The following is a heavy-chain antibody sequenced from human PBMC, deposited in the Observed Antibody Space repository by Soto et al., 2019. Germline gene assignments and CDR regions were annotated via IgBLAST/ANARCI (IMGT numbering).Heavy chain of an antibody. CDR2: INYSGTT. J-gene: IGHJ6*02. V-gene: IGHV4-31*03. CDR1: GGSFSSDSFI. D-gene: IGHD1-26*01. Sequence: SETLSLTCPVSGGSFSSDSFIWRWVRQFPGKGQEWIGYINYSGTTYYNPCRRSRITMSVDTSKNQFSLGLSSVTAADTAVYYSARDHTWDGMDVCGQATTVTAP. CDR3: ARDHTWDGMDV.